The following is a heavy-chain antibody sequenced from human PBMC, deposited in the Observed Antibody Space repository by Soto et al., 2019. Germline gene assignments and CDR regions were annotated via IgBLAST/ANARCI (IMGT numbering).Heavy chain of an antibody. CDR1: GFTFSDPW. D-gene: IGHD3-16*01. V-gene: IGHV3-15*01. CDR3: TTGQHYDNVWVSVLY. Sequence: GSLRVSGAASGFTFSDPWMSWVRQTPGKGLEWVGRIKSKTDDGTTDYAPPVKGRFTISRDDSKATLYLQMNSLKTEDTAVYYCTTGQHYDNVWVSVLYWGQGTPVTVSS. J-gene: IGHJ4*02. CDR2: IKSKTDDGTT.